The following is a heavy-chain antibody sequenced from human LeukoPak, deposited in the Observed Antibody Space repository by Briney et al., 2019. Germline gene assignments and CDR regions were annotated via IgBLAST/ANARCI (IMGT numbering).Heavy chain of an antibody. J-gene: IGHJ3*02. CDR1: GGSFSGYY. V-gene: IGHV4-34*01. Sequence: SETLSLTCAVYGGSFSGYYWSWIRQPPGKGLEWIGEINHSGSTNYNPSLKSRVTISVDTSKNQFSLKLSSVTAADTAVYYCARLMSLGSSTTVTPTYIDAFDIWGQGTMVTVSS. D-gene: IGHD4-17*01. CDR2: INHSGST. CDR3: ARLMSLGSSTTVTPTYIDAFDI.